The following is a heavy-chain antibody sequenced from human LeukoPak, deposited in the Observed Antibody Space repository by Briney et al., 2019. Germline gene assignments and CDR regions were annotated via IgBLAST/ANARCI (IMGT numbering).Heavy chain of an antibody. CDR3: ARDSSSWYSYYYYMDV. V-gene: IGHV1-2*06. CDR1: GYTFTGYY. Sequence: ASVKVSCKASGYTFTGYYMHWVRQAPGQGLEWMGRINPNSGGTNYAQKFQGRVTMTRDTSISTAYTELSRLRSDDTAVYYCARDSSSWYSYYYYMDVWGKGTTVTVSS. CDR2: INPNSGGT. D-gene: IGHD6-13*01. J-gene: IGHJ6*03.